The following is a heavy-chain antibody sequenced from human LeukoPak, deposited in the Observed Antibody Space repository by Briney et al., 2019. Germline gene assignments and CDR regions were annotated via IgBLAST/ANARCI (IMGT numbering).Heavy chain of an antibody. CDR1: GFTFSSYW. CDR3: ASKWFCGGDCYYQIDF. Sequence: PGDSLRLSCAVSGFTFSSYWMIWFRQAPGKGLEWVAHINQDGSVKNYVDSVKGRFTISRDNANNFLYLQMNSLRAEDTAVYYCASKWFCGGDCYYQIDFWGQGTLVTVSS. J-gene: IGHJ4*02. D-gene: IGHD2-21*02. CDR2: INQDGSVK. V-gene: IGHV3-7*01.